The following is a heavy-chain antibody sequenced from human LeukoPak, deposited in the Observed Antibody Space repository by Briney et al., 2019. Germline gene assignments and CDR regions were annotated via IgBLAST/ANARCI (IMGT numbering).Heavy chain of an antibody. D-gene: IGHD3-22*01. J-gene: IGHJ4*02. V-gene: IGHV1-2*02. CDR3: ARIIPGYYDSSGSCFDY. CDR2: PNSGCT. Sequence: PNSGCTNYAQKFQGRVTMARDTSISTAYMELSRLRSDDTAVYYCARIIPGYYDSSGSCFDYWGQGTLVTVSS.